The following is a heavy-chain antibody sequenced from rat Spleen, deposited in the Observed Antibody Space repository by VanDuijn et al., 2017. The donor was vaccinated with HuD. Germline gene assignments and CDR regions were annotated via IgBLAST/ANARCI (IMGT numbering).Heavy chain of an antibody. CDR3: TTVGSSLDY. V-gene: IGHV5-20*01. Sequence: VQLVESGGGLVQPGRSMKLSCAASGFTFSDYYMAWVRQAPKKGLEWVASISYDGSSTYYRDSVKGRFTISRDNAKSSLYLQMDSLRSEDTATYYCTTVGSSLDYWGQGVMVTVSS. CDR1: GFTFSDYY. D-gene: IGHD5-1*01. J-gene: IGHJ2*01. CDR2: ISYDGSST.